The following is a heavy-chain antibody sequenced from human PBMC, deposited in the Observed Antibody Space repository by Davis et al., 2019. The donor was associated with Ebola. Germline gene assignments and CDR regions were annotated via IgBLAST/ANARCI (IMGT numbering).Heavy chain of an antibody. CDR1: GFTFSGSA. Sequence: PGGSLRLSCAASGFTFSGSAMHWVRQASGKGLEWVGRIRSKANSYATAYAASVKGRFTISRDDSKNTAYLQMNSLKTEDTAVYYCTRPGWELLKGRYYYGMDVWGQGTTVTVSS. CDR3: TRPGWELLKGRYYYGMDV. CDR2: IRSKANSYAT. V-gene: IGHV3-73*01. J-gene: IGHJ6*02. D-gene: IGHD1-26*01.